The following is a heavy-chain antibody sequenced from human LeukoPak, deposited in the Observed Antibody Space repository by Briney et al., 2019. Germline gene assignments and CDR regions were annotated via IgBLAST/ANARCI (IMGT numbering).Heavy chain of an antibody. CDR1: GGSISGSSYY. CDR2: IYYSGIT. CDR3: ARVGDYAVRD. D-gene: IGHD3-16*01. Sequence: PSETLSLTCTVSGGSISGSSYYWGWIRQAPGKGLEWIGSIYYSGITHYNASLKSRVTISVDTSKNQFSLKLTSVTAADTAVYYCARVGDYAVRDWGQGTLVTVSS. J-gene: IGHJ4*02. V-gene: IGHV4-39*07.